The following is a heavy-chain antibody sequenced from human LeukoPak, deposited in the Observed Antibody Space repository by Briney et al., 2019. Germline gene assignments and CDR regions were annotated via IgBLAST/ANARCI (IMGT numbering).Heavy chain of an antibody. D-gene: IGHD3-22*01. CDR1: GGTFSSYA. CDR2: IIPIFGTA. Sequence: ASVKVSCKASGGTFSSYAISWVRQAPGQGLEWMGGIIPIFGTANYAQKFQGRVTITADESTSTAYMELSSLRAEDTAVYYCARGVDYYDSSGTIDYWGQGTLVTVSS. V-gene: IGHV1-69*13. CDR3: ARGVDYYDSSGTIDY. J-gene: IGHJ4*02.